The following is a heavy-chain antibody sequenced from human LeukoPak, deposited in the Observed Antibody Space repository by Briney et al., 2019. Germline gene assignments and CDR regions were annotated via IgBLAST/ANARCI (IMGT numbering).Heavy chain of an antibody. CDR3: ARSMIADDYFDY. V-gene: IGHV3-21*01. J-gene: IGHJ4*02. D-gene: IGHD3-22*01. CDR2: ISSSSSYI. Sequence: PGGSLRLSCAASGFTFSSYSMNWVRQAPGKGLEWVSSISSSSSYIYYADSVKGRFTISRDNAKNSLYLQMNSLRAEDTAVYYCARSMIADDYFDYWGQGTLVTVSS. CDR1: GFTFSSYS.